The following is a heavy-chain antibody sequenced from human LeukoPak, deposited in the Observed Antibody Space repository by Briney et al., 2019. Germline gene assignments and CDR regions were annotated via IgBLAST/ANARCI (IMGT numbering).Heavy chain of an antibody. CDR3: ARSCSGGSCYSGDY. Sequence: PGGSLRLSCAASGFTVSSNYMSWVRQAPGKGLEWVSVIYSGGSTYYADSVKGRFTISRDNSKNTLYLQMNSLRAEDTAVYYCARSCSGGSCYSGDYWGQGTLDTVSS. V-gene: IGHV3-53*01. D-gene: IGHD2-15*01. CDR2: IYSGGST. CDR1: GFTVSSNY. J-gene: IGHJ4*02.